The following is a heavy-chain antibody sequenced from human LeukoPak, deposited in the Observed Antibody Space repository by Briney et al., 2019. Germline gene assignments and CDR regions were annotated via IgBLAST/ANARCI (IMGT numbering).Heavy chain of an antibody. CDR2: ISTSSSYI. CDR1: GFTLSSHS. CDR3: ARGITMVRGVTRTYYFDY. Sequence: GGSLRLSCAASGFTLSSHSMNWVRQAPGKGLEWVSSISTSSSYINYADSVKGRFTISRDNARNSLYLEMNSLRDEDTAVYYCARGITMVRGVTRTYYFDYWGQGTLVTVSS. D-gene: IGHD3-10*01. V-gene: IGHV3-21*01. J-gene: IGHJ4*02.